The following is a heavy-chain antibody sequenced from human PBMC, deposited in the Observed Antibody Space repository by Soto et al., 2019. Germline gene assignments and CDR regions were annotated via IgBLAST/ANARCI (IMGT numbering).Heavy chain of an antibody. CDR3: ARDIVVGTPAIPLPFYHYDGMDV. J-gene: IGHJ6*02. CDR1: GYNFTNYG. Sequence: QVQLVQSEGEMKKPGASVTVSCKASGYNFTNYGISWVRQAPGQGLQWMGWISGYNGNTHDAHKFQGRVTLTTDTSTATAYIELRSLRSDDTAVYYCARDIVVGTPAIPLPFYHYDGMDVWGQGTTVTVSS. V-gene: IGHV1-18*04. D-gene: IGHD2-2*02. CDR2: ISGYNGNT.